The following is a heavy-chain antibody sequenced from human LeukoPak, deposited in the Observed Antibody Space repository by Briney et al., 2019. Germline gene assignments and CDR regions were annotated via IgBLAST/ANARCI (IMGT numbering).Heavy chain of an antibody. CDR3: ATIGGYCCSTSCLLFDY. CDR2: FDPEDGET. Sequence: ASVKVSCKVSGYTLTELFMHWVRQAPGKGLEWMGGFDPEDGETIYAQKFQGRVTMTEDTSTDTAYMELSSLRSEDTAVYYCATIGGYCCSTSCLLFDYWGQGTLVTVSS. V-gene: IGHV1-24*01. J-gene: IGHJ4*02. D-gene: IGHD2-2*01. CDR1: GYTLTELF.